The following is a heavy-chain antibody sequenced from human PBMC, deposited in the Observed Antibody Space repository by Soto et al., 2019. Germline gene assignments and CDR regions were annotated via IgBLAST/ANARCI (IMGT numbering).Heavy chain of an antibody. V-gene: IGHV1-18*01. Sequence: QVQLVQSGAEVKKPGASVKVSCKASGYTFTSYGISWVGQAPGQGLEWMGWISAYNGNTNYAQKLQGRVTMTTDTSTSTAYMELRSLRSDDTAVYYCARVVCGGYCSVGWFDPWGQGTLVTVSS. CDR2: ISAYNGNT. CDR1: GYTFTSYG. D-gene: IGHD2-15*01. CDR3: ARVVCGGYCSVGWFDP. J-gene: IGHJ5*02.